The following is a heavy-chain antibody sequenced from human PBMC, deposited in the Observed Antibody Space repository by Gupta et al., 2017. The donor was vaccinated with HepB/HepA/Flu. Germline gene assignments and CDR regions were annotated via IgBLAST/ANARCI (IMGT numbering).Heavy chain of an antibody. CDR1: GFTLNNYG. CDR3: AKDYFGSGTN. CDR2: ISYDGSNI. J-gene: IGHJ4*02. V-gene: IGHV3-30*18. Sequence: QVQLVESGGGVVQPGRSLRLSCAASGFTLNNYGMHWVRQAPGKGLEWVAVISYDGSNILYADSVKGRFTISRDTSKNTLYLLMNSLRAEDTAVYYCAKDYFGSGTNWGQGTLVTVSS. D-gene: IGHD3-10*01.